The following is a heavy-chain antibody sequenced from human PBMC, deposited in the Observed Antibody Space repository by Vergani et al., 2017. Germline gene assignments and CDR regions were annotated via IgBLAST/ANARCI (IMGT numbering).Heavy chain of an antibody. CDR3: ARHQIGRYTEY. CDR2: IYYSGST. V-gene: IGHV4-39*01. Sequence: QLQLQESGPGLVKPSATLSLTCSVSGASIRSSNYYWGWIRQPPGKGLEWIASIYYSGSTYYNPSLKSRVTISVDTSKNQFSLKLSSVTAADTAVYYCARHQIGRYTEYWGQGILVTVSS. D-gene: IGHD1-14*01. J-gene: IGHJ4*02. CDR1: GASIRSSNYY.